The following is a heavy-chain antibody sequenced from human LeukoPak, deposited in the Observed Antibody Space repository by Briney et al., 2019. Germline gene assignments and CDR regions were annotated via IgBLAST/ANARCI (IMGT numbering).Heavy chain of an antibody. V-gene: IGHV1-8*01. D-gene: IGHD3-22*01. CDR3: ARAGDYDSSGYYFYYYYGMDV. CDR1: RYTFTSYN. Sequence: ASVKVSCKASRYTFTSYNINWVRQATGQGLEWMGWMNPNSGKTGYAQKFQGRVTMTRNTSISTAYMELSSLRSEDTAVYYCARAGDYDSSGYYFYYYYGMDVWGQGTTVTVSS. CDR2: MNPNSGKT. J-gene: IGHJ6*02.